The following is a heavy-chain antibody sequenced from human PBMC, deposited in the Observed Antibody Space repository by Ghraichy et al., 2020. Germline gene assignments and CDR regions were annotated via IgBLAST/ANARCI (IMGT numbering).Heavy chain of an antibody. CDR2: IYYSGST. CDR1: GGSISSSSYY. Sequence: SETLSLTCTVSGGSISSSSYYWGWIRQPPGKGLEWIGSIYYSGSTYYNPSLKSRVTISVDTSKSQFSLKLSSVTAADTAVYYCARHRKTNSSSWYNRLGYYGMDVWGQGTTVTVSS. CDR3: ARHRKTNSSSWYNRLGYYGMDV. V-gene: IGHV4-39*01. D-gene: IGHD6-13*01. J-gene: IGHJ6*02.